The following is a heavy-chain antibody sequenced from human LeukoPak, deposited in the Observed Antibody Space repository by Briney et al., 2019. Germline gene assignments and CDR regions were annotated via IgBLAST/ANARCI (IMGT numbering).Heavy chain of an antibody. J-gene: IGHJ4*02. V-gene: IGHV3-11*04. Sequence: SGGSLRLSCEASGFSFSDYYMTWIRQPPGKGLEWIAYIKSGATTMYYVDSVKGRFTISRDNAKNSLYLQMNSLRAEDTAVYYCARDSADPYFGWLLNLDYWGQGTLVTVSS. D-gene: IGHD3-9*01. CDR1: GFSFSDYY. CDR3: ARDSADPYFGWLLNLDY. CDR2: IKSGATTM.